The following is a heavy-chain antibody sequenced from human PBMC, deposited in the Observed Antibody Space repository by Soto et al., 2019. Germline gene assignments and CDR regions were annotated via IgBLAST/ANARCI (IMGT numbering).Heavy chain of an antibody. CDR3: AGQVGATGYNWFDP. J-gene: IGHJ5*02. V-gene: IGHV4-39*01. Sequence: SETLSLTCTVSGGTISSSSYYWGWIRQPPGKGLEWIGSIYYSGGTYYNPSLKSRVTISVDTSTNQFSLKLSSVTAADTAVYYCAGQVGATGYNWFDPWGQGTLVTVS. CDR1: GGTISSSSYY. CDR2: IYYSGGT. D-gene: IGHD1-26*01.